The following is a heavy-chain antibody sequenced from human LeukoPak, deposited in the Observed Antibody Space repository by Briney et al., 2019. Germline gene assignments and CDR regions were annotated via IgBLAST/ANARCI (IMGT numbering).Heavy chain of an antibody. V-gene: IGHV3-11*01. CDR3: ARGLRVITSFFDY. CDR1: GFTFSDYY. CDR2: ISSSGSTI. D-gene: IGHD3-22*01. J-gene: IGHJ4*02. Sequence: PGGSLRLSCAASGFTFSDYYMSWIRQAPGKGLEWVSYISSSGSTIYYADSVKGRFTISRDNAKHSLYLQMNSLRAEDTAVYYCARGLRVITSFFDYWGQGTLVTVSS.